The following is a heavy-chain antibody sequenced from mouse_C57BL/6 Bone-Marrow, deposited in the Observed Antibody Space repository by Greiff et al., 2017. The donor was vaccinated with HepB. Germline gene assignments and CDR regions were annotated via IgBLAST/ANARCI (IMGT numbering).Heavy chain of an antibody. CDR3: DRDSSGYVGY. CDR2: IDPETGGT. V-gene: IGHV1-15*01. D-gene: IGHD3-2*02. Sequence: QVQLKQSGAELVRPGASVTLSCKASGYTFTDYEMHWVKQTPVHGLEWIGAIDPETGGTAYNQKFKGKAILTADKSSSTAYMELRSLTSEDSAVYYCDRDSSGYVGYWGQGTTLTVSS. CDR1: GYTFTDYE. J-gene: IGHJ2*01.